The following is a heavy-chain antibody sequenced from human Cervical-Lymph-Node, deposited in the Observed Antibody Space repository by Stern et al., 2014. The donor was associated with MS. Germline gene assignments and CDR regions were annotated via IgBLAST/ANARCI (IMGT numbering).Heavy chain of an antibody. CDR3: AKEGHHSLSAPSDAFDI. D-gene: IGHD1-14*01. J-gene: IGHJ3*02. Sequence: CTEDSVKGRFTISRDNSKNTLYLQMNSLRAEDTAVFYCAKEGHHSLSAPSDAFDIWGQGTMVTVSS. V-gene: IGHV3-NL1*01.